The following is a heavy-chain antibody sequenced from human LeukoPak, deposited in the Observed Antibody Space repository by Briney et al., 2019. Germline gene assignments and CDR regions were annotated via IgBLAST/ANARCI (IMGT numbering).Heavy chain of an antibody. J-gene: IGHJ6*02. V-gene: IGHV3-7*03. CDR1: GFTFSSYW. D-gene: IGHD3-10*01. CDR3: ARKHGLLWFGELLPNYYYYGMDV. CDR2: IKHDEIEK. Sequence: GGSLRLSCAASGFTFSSYWMSWVRQAPGKGLEWVANIKHDEIEKYHVDSVKGRFTISRDNAKNSLYLQMNSLRAEDTAVYYCARKHGLLWFGELLPNYYYYGMDVWGQGTTVTVSS.